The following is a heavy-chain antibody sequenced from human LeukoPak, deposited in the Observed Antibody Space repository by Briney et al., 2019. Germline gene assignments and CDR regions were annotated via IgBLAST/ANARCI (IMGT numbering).Heavy chain of an antibody. CDR3: ARSVVPAAETAARLGDY. V-gene: IGHV1-18*01. CDR1: GYTFTSYG. D-gene: IGHD2-2*01. Sequence: ASVKVSCKASGYTFTSYGISWVRQAPGQGLEWMGWISAYNGNTKYAQKLQGRVTMTTDTSTRTAYMELRSLRSDDTAVYYCARSVVPAAETAARLGDYWGQGTLVTVSS. J-gene: IGHJ4*02. CDR2: ISAYNGNT.